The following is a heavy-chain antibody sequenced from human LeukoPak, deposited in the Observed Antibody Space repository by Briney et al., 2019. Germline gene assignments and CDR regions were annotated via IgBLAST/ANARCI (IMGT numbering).Heavy chain of an antibody. CDR3: ATDRERDPSVYYLV. CDR1: GFTFSDYA. Sequence: GGSLRLSCAASGFTFSDYAMSWVRQAPGQGLEWVSTISDDGSGTYYADSVKGRFTISRDNSKNTLFLQINSLRAEDSAVYYCATDRERDPSVYYLVGGQGALITVSS. D-gene: IGHD3-22*01. CDR2: ISDDGSGT. J-gene: IGHJ4*02. V-gene: IGHV3-23*01.